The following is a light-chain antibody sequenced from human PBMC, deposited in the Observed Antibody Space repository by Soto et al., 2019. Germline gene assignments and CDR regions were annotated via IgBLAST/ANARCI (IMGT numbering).Light chain of an antibody. CDR1: QSVSSSY. V-gene: IGKV3-20*01. J-gene: IGKJ2*01. Sequence: ETVLTQSPGTLSLSPGERATLSCRASQSVSSSYFSWFQQKPGQAPRLLIYGASSRAAGIPDRFSGSGSGTDFTLTISRLQPEDFAVYYCHQYCSSPPYTFGQGTKLDIK. CDR3: HQYCSSPPYT. CDR2: GAS.